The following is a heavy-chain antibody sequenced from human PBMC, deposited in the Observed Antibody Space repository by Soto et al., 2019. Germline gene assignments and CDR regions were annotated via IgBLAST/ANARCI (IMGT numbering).Heavy chain of an antibody. D-gene: IGHD6-13*01. CDR3: ARSIAAAGTFYCDY. CDR1: GYTFTSYA. CDR2: INAGNGNT. Sequence: QVQLVQSGAEVKKPGASVKVSCKASGYTFTSYAMHWVRQAPGQRLEWMGWINAGNGNTKYSQKFQGRVTITRDTSASTDYMELSSLRSADTAVYYCARSIAAAGTFYCDYWGQGTLVTVAS. V-gene: IGHV1-3*01. J-gene: IGHJ4*02.